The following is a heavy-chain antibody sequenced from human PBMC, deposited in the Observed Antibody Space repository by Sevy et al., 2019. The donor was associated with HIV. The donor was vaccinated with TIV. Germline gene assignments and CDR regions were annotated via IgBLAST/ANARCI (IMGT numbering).Heavy chain of an antibody. CDR1: GGSIRINSYY. V-gene: IGHV4-39*02. D-gene: IGHD6-19*01. Sequence: SETLSLTCTVSGGSIRINSYYWGWVRQPPGKGLEWIGSIYNTGSTSYNPSLKSRFTISVDTSKNNFSLRLTSVTAADTAVYYCATPRGTDWYEGAGGYFDLWGRSTLVTVSS. CDR2: IYNTGST. CDR3: ATPRGTDWYEGAGGYFDL. J-gene: IGHJ2*01.